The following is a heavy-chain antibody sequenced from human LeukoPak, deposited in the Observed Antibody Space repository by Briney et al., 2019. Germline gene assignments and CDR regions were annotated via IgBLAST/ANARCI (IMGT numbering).Heavy chain of an antibody. Sequence: GGPLRLSCAASGFTFSSYGMHWVRQAPGKGLEWVAVISYDGSNKYYADSVKGRFTISRDNSKNTLYLQMNSLRAEDTAVYYCAKNYYDSSGYYYPLDYWGQGTLVTVSS. D-gene: IGHD3-22*01. CDR2: ISYDGSNK. CDR1: GFTFSSYG. CDR3: AKNYYDSSGYYYPLDY. V-gene: IGHV3-30*18. J-gene: IGHJ4*02.